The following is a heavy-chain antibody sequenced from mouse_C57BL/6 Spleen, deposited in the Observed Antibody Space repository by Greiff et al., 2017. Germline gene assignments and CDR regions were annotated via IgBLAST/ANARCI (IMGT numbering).Heavy chain of an antibody. CDR1: GYAFTNYL. CDR3: ARSGLDYGSSYGGY. V-gene: IGHV1-54*01. J-gene: IGHJ2*01. D-gene: IGHD1-1*01. Sequence: QVQLQQSGAELVRPGTSVKVSCKASGYAFTNYLIEWVKQRPGQGLEWIGVINPGSGGTNYNEKFKGKATLTADKSSSTAYMQLSSLTSEDSAVYFCARSGLDYGSSYGGYWGQGTTLTVSS. CDR2: INPGSGGT.